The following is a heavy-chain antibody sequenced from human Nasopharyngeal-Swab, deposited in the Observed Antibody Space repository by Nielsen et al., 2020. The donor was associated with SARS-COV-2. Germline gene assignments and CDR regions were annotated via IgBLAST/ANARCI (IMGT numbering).Heavy chain of an antibody. CDR3: STLPIPALGADY. CDR1: EFTVNDYV. Sequence: GESLKISCVASEFTVNDYVIHWVRQASGKGLEWVGRIRSKTHSYTTDYAASVKGRFIISRDDSKNTAYLHMNSLESEDTAVYYCSTLPIPALGADYWGQGTLVTVSS. V-gene: IGHV3-73*01. J-gene: IGHJ4*02. CDR2: IRSKTHSYTT. D-gene: IGHD6-13*01.